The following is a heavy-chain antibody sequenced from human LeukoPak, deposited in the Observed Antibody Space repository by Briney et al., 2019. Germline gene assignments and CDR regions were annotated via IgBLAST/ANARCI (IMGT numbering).Heavy chain of an antibody. CDR1: GFTFSSYG. CDR3: AKDDVVNCYDSTHAFDI. CDR2: IRYDGSNK. Sequence: GGSLRLSCAASGFTFSSYGMHWVRQAPGKGLEWVAFIRYDGSNKYYADSVKGRFTISRDNSKNTLYLQMNSLRAEDTAVYYCAKDDVVNCYDSTHAFDIWGQGTMVTVSS. D-gene: IGHD3-22*01. J-gene: IGHJ3*02. V-gene: IGHV3-30*02.